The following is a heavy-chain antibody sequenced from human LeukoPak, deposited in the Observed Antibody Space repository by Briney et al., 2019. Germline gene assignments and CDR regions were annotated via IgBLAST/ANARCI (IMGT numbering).Heavy chain of an antibody. V-gene: IGHV4-34*01. Sequence: SETLSLTCAVYGGSFSGYYWSWIRQPPGKGLEWIGEINHSGSTNYNPSLKSRVTISVDTSKNQFSLKLSSVTAADTAVYYCARVRVPPTYYYGMDVWGQGTTVTASS. J-gene: IGHJ6*02. CDR3: ARVRVPPTYYYGMDV. D-gene: IGHD3-10*01. CDR2: INHSGST. CDR1: GGSFSGYY.